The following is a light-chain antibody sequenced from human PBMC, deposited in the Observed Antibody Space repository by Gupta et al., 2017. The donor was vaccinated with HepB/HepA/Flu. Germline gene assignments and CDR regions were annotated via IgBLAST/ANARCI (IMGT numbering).Light chain of an antibody. CDR1: NLGNKY. Sequence: SYDLTQPPSVSVSPGQTATITCSGNNLGNKYTCWYQQKAGQSPTLVIYQDNQRPSGIPARFSASNSGNTATLTISGTQTADEADYYCQVWDASHYVFGSGTKVTLL. J-gene: IGLJ1*01. CDR3: QVWDASHYV. CDR2: QDN. V-gene: IGLV3-1*01.